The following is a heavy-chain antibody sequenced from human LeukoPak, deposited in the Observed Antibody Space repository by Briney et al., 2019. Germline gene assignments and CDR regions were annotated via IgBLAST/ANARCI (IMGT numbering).Heavy chain of an antibody. CDR3: ARDSNWSVDY. Sequence: GASVKVSCKASGYTLTSHSMHWVRQAPGQGLGWMGIFDPRGDSTGHAQKFQGRITMTRDTSTGTDYMELSSLRSEDTAVYYCARDSNWSVDYWGQGTLVTVSS. CDR1: GYTLTSHS. CDR2: FDPRGDST. D-gene: IGHD3-3*02. J-gene: IGHJ4*02. V-gene: IGHV1-46*01.